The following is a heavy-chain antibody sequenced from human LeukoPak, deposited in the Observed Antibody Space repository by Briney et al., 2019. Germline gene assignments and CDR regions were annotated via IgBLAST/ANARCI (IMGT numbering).Heavy chain of an antibody. Sequence: ASVKVSCKASGYTFTSYGISWVRQAPGQGLEWVGWISTYNGNTNYAQKLQGRVTMTTDTSTSTAYMDLRSLRSDDTAVYYCARESYYDSSGYSHDAFDIWGQGTMVTVSS. CDR3: ARESYYDSSGYSHDAFDI. CDR1: GYTFTSYG. CDR2: ISTYNGNT. D-gene: IGHD3-22*01. J-gene: IGHJ3*02. V-gene: IGHV1-18*01.